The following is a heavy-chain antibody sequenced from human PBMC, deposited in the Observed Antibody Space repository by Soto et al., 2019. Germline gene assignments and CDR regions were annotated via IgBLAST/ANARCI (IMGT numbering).Heavy chain of an antibody. Sequence: EVQLVESGGGLVQPGGSLRLSCAASGFIFNSYSMNWVRHTPGKGLEWVSYISASGDTKHYADSVKGRFTISRDNAKNSLFLQMHSLRDEDTVVYYCARDSTYYYDTSGYCVYWGQGTLVTVSS. CDR2: ISASGDTK. V-gene: IGHV3-48*02. CDR3: ARDSTYYYDTSGYCVY. J-gene: IGHJ4*02. D-gene: IGHD3-22*01. CDR1: GFIFNSYS.